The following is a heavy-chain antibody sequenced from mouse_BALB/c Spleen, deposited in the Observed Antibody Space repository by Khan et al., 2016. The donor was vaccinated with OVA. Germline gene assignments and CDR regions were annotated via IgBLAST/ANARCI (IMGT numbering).Heavy chain of an antibody. Sequence: EVQLQESGPGLVKPSQSLSLTCTVTGYSITSDYAWNWIRQFPGNILEWMGYISYSGRTSYNPSLKSRISITRDTSKNPFFLQLNSVTTEATATYYCARSVTLTTVVATDFDYWGQGTTLTVSS. V-gene: IGHV3-2*02. J-gene: IGHJ2*01. CDR2: ISYSGRT. CDR1: GYSITSDYA. CDR3: ARSVTLTTVVATDFDY. D-gene: IGHD1-1*01.